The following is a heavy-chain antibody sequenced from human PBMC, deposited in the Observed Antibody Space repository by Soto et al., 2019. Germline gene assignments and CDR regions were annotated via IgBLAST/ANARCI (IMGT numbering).Heavy chain of an antibody. CDR1: GGTFSSYT. Sequence: QVQLVQSGAEVKKPGSSVKVSCKASGGTFSSYTISWVRQAPGQRLEWMGRIIPILGIANYAQKFEGRVTITADKSTSTAYMELSSLRSEDTAVYYCARGPGEVEYYYSGMDVWGQGTTVTVSS. CDR2: IIPILGIA. D-gene: IGHD3-10*01. V-gene: IGHV1-69*02. CDR3: ARGPGEVEYYYSGMDV. J-gene: IGHJ6*02.